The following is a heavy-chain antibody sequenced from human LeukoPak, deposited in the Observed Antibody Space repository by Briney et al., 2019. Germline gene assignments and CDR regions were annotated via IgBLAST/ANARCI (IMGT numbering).Heavy chain of an antibody. V-gene: IGHV3-11*01. D-gene: IGHD6-6*01. CDR1: GFTFSDYY. CDR2: ISSSGSII. Sequence: GGSLRLSCAASGFTFSDYYMSWIRQAPGKGLEWVSYISSSGSIIYYADSVKGRFTISRDNAKNSLYLQMNSLRAEDTAVYYCARVRRSSSSDSAFDIWGQGTMVTVSS. J-gene: IGHJ3*02. CDR3: ARVRRSSSSDSAFDI.